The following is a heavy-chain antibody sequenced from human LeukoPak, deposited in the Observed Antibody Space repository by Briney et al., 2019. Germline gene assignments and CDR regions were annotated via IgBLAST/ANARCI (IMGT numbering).Heavy chain of an antibody. CDR3: ARDVTAAFARFAFDI. Sequence: ASVKVSCMDSVGTFSRYAISWVRPAPGQGLEGVGWISAYDDNTNYAQNFHGRVAMTPDTSTSTAYMELRSLRSDDTAVYYCARDVTAAFARFAFDIWGQGTMVTVSS. J-gene: IGHJ3*02. V-gene: IGHV1-18*01. D-gene: IGHD6-13*01. CDR1: VGTFSRYA. CDR2: ISAYDDNT.